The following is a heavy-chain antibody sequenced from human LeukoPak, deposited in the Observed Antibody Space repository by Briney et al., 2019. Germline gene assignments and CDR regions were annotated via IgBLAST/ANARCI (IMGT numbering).Heavy chain of an antibody. Sequence: GGSLRLSCAASGFTFSNFGMHWVRQAPGKGLQWVAFIRYDGTNKYYADSVKGRFSISGDTSKNTLSLQMISLRAEDTAIYYCAKDYSSSWYYFDYWGQGTLVTVSS. CDR1: GFTFSNFG. V-gene: IGHV3-30*02. D-gene: IGHD6-13*01. CDR2: IRYDGTNK. J-gene: IGHJ4*02. CDR3: AKDYSSSWYYFDY.